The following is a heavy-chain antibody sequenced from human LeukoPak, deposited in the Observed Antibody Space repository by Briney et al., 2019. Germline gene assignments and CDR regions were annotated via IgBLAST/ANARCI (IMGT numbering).Heavy chain of an antibody. Sequence: GGSLRLSCAASGFTFSSYAMSWVRQAPGKGLEWVSAIIGSGSSTYYADSVKGRFTISRDNSKNTLFLQMTSLRAEDTAVYYCAKDRAQQLVLDFWGQGTLVTVSS. V-gene: IGHV3-23*01. D-gene: IGHD6-13*01. CDR2: IIGSGSST. CDR3: AKDRAQQLVLDF. CDR1: GFTFSSYA. J-gene: IGHJ4*02.